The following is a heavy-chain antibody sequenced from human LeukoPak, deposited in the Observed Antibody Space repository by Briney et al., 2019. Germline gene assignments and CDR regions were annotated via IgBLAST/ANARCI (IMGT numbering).Heavy chain of an antibody. Sequence: SETLSLTCAVSGYSISSGYYWGWIRQPPGKGLEWIGSIYHSGSTHYNPSLKSRVTISVDTSKNQFSQKLSSVTAADTAVYYCAMSGSFDYWGQGTLVTVSS. J-gene: IGHJ4*02. CDR3: AMSGSFDY. CDR1: GYSISSGYY. CDR2: IYHSGST. V-gene: IGHV4-38-2*01. D-gene: IGHD1-26*01.